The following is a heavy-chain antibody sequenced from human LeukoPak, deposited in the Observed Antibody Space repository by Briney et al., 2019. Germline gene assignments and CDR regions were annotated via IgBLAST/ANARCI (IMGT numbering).Heavy chain of an antibody. D-gene: IGHD2-15*01. CDR3: ARDGCSGGSCPLWANAFDI. CDR1: GGSISSYY. CDR2: IYYSGST. Sequence: PSETLSLTXTVSGGSISSYYWSWIRQPPGKGLEWIGYIYYSGSTNYNPSLKSRVTISVDTSKNQFSLKLSSVTAADTAVYYCARDGCSGGSCPLWANAFDIWGQGTMVTVSS. V-gene: IGHV4-59*01. J-gene: IGHJ3*02.